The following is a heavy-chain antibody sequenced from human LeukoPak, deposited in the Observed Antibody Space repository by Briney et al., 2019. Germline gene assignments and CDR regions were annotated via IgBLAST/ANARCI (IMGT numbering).Heavy chain of an antibody. CDR2: INHSGST. V-gene: IGHV4-34*01. J-gene: IGHJ5*02. D-gene: IGHD2-8*01. Sequence: SETLSLTCAVYGGSFSGYYWSWIRQPPGKGLEWIGEINHSGSTNYNPSLKSRVTISVDTSKNQFSLKLSSVTAADTAVYYCARKWSGQSLNWFDPWGQGTLVTVSS. CDR1: GGSFSGYY. CDR3: ARKWSGQSLNWFDP.